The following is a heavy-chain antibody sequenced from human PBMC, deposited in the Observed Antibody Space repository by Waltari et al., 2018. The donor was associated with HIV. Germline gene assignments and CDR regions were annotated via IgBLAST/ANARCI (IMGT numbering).Heavy chain of an antibody. CDR3: ARTRIAVAGLLDY. V-gene: IGHV4-34*01. D-gene: IGHD6-19*01. CDR1: GGSFSGYY. Sequence: QVQLQQWGAGLLKPSETLSLTCAVYGGSFSGYYWSWIHQPPGKGLEWIGEINHSGSTNYNPSLKSRVTISVDTSKNQFSLKLSSVTAADTAVYYCARTRIAVAGLLDYWGQGTLVTVSS. J-gene: IGHJ4*02. CDR2: INHSGST.